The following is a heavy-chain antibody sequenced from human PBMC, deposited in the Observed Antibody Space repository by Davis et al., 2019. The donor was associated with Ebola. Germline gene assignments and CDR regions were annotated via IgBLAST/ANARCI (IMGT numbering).Heavy chain of an antibody. Sequence: GESLKISCVASGFSFCDYAMHWVRQAPGKGLEWVVDIWFDGNNKFYGDSVKGRFTISRDNSKNTVYLQMNSLRADDTAVYYCARGQRLSEYWGLGTLVTVSS. J-gene: IGHJ4*02. V-gene: IGHV3-33*01. CDR2: IWFDGNNK. CDR3: ARGQRLSEY. CDR1: GFSFCDYA.